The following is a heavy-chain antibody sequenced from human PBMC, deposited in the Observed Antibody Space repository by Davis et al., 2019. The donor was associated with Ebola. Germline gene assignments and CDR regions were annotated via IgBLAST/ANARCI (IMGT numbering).Heavy chain of an antibody. CDR3: ARGPTHYYFDN. J-gene: IGHJ4*02. CDR2: IYYSGST. V-gene: IGHV4-59*08. CDR1: DGSISSYY. Sequence: ESLKISCTVSDGSISSYYWSWIRQPPGKGLDWIGYIYYSGSTNYNPSLKSRVSISIDTSKKQFSLKLTSVTAADTAVYYCARGPTHYYFDNWGQGTLVTVSS.